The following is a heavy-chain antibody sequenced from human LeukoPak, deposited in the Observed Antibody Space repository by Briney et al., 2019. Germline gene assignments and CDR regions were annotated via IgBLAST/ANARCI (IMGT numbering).Heavy chain of an antibody. J-gene: IGHJ4*02. Sequence: PGRSLRLSCAASGLTFSSCGMHWVRQAPAKGLEWVAFIWYDGSNKYYADSVKGRFTISRDNSKNTVYLQMNSLRAEDTAVYYCARDPHYYSSGSYYYDYWGQGTLVTVSS. D-gene: IGHD3-10*01. CDR3: ARDPHYYSSGSYYYDY. CDR2: IWYDGSNK. V-gene: IGHV3-33*01. CDR1: GLTFSSCG.